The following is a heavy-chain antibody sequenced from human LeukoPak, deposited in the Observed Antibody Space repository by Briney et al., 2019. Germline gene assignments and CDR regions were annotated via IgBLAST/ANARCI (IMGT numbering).Heavy chain of an antibody. D-gene: IGHD4-23*01. Sequence: SETLSLTCTVSGGSISSGSYYWSWIRQPPGKGLEWIGYIYYSGSTNYNPSLKSRVTISVDTSKNQFSLKLSSVTAADTTVYYCARDNYGGNHHGYYYYYMDVWGKGTTVTISS. CDR3: ARDNYGGNHHGYYYYYMDV. CDR2: IYYSGST. V-gene: IGHV4-61*01. J-gene: IGHJ6*03. CDR1: GGSISSGSYY.